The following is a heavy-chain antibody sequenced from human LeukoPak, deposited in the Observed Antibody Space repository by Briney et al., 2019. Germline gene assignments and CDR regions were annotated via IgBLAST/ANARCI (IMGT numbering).Heavy chain of an antibody. J-gene: IGHJ4*02. Sequence: SETLSLTCTVSGGSISSYYWSWIRQPPGKGLEWIGEINHSGSTNYNPSLKSRVTISVDTSKNQFSLKLSSVTAADTAVYYCASRPHPWGGYYYRRVYYFDYWGQGTLVTVSS. D-gene: IGHD3-22*01. CDR1: GGSISSYY. CDR2: INHSGST. CDR3: ASRPHPWGGYYYRRVYYFDY. V-gene: IGHV4-34*01.